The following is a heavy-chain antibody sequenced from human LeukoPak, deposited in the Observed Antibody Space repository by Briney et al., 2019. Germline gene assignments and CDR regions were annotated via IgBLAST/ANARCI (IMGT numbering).Heavy chain of an antibody. Sequence: PSQTLSLTCTVSGASISSGYYYWSWIRQHPGKGLELIGYIYYSGYTYYNPSLKSRLTISVDTSKNQFSLKLSSVTAADTAVSYCTGERSYNWYFDIWGRGNLVTVSS. CDR2: IYYSGYT. CDR3: TGERSYNWYFDI. D-gene: IGHD3-10*01. V-gene: IGHV4-31*03. CDR1: GASISSGYYY. J-gene: IGHJ2*01.